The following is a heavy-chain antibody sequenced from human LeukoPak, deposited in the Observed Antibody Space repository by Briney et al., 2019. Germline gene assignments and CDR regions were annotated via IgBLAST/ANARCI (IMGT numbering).Heavy chain of an antibody. CDR2: INPDSGGT. CDR3: ARDRDDYGDYPDY. Sequence: ASVKVSCKASGYTFTRYYMHWVRQAPGQGLEWMGWINPDSGGTNYAQKFQGRVTMTRDTSISTAYMELSRLRSDDTAVYYCARDRDDYGDYPDYWGQGTLVTVSS. V-gene: IGHV1-2*02. CDR1: GYTFTRYY. J-gene: IGHJ4*02. D-gene: IGHD4-17*01.